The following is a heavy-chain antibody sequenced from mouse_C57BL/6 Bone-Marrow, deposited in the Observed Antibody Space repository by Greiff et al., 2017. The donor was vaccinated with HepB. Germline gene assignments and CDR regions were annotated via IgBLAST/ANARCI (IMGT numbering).Heavy chain of an antibody. J-gene: IGHJ4*01. Sequence: QVQLQQPGAELVKPGASVKMSCKASGYTFTSYWITWVKQRPGQGLEWIGVINPGSGGTNYNEKFKGKATLTADKSSSTAYMQLSSLTSEDSAVYFCARRGGYAMDYWGQGTSVTVSS. CDR1: GYTFTSYW. CDR3: ARRGGYAMDY. CDR2: INPGSGGT. V-gene: IGHV1-55*01.